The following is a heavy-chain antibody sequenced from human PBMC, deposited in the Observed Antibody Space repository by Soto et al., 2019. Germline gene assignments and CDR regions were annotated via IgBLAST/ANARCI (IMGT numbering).Heavy chain of an antibody. CDR1: GYTFTCYG. CDR2: ISAYNGNT. D-gene: IGHD2-21*02. V-gene: IGHV1-18*01. CDR3: AIDRCGGDCYPHWFDP. Sequence: GASVKVSCMASGYTFTCYGISWVGQAPGQGLEWMGWISAYNGNTTYAQKLQGRDTMTTDTSTSTSNMELRCLRSDFTAVYYCAIDRCGGDCYPHWFDPWGQGTLVTVSS. J-gene: IGHJ5*02.